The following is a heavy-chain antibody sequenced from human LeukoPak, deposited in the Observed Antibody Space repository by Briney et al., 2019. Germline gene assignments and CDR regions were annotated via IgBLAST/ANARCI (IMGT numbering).Heavy chain of an antibody. CDR2: INHSVST. Sequence: SETLSLTCAVYGGSFSGYYWSWIRQPPGKGLEWIGEINHSVSTNYNPSLKSRVTISVDTSKNQFSLKLSSVTAADTAVYYCARGPDYSGSYYLDYWGQGTLVTVSS. CDR3: ARGPDYSGSYYLDY. J-gene: IGHJ4*02. V-gene: IGHV4-34*01. CDR1: GGSFSGYY. D-gene: IGHD1-26*01.